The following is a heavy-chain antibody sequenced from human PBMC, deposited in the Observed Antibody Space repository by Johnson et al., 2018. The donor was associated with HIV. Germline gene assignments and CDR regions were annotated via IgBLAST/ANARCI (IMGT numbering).Heavy chain of an antibody. CDR3: AKVGDSPDAFDI. Sequence: VQLVESGGGVVRPGRSLRLSCAASGFTVSSNYLSWVRQAPGKGLEWVSVIYSGGSTYYADSVKGRFTISRDNSKNTLYLQMNSLSAEDTAVYYCAKVGDSPDAFDIWGQGTMVTVSS. CDR2: IYSGGST. V-gene: IGHV3-53*01. D-gene: IGHD3-16*01. J-gene: IGHJ3*02. CDR1: GFTVSSNY.